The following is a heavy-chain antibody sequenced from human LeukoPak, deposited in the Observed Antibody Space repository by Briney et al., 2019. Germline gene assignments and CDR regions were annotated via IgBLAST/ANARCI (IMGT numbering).Heavy chain of an antibody. J-gene: IGHJ4*02. Sequence: SETLSLTCTVSGGSISVYYWSCIRQPPGKGLEWIGHIYSSGSTKYNPSLKSRVTISVDTSKNQFSLKLSSVTAADTAVYYCARNYDSSGYTAFGYWGRGTLLTVSS. D-gene: IGHD3-22*01. CDR3: ARNYDSSGYTAFGY. CDR2: IYSSGST. V-gene: IGHV4-59*01. CDR1: GGSISVYY.